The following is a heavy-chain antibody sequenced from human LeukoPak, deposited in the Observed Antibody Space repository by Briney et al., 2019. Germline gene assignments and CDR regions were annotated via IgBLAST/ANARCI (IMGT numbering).Heavy chain of an antibody. CDR3: AKDGHYYDSSGYTYYFDY. CDR2: ISGSGGST. Sequence: GGSLRLSCAASGFTFSIYAMSWVRQAPGKGLEWVSAISGSGGSTYYADSVKGRFTISRDNSKNTLYLQMNSLRAEDTAVYYCAKDGHYYDSSGYTYYFDYWGQGTLVTVSS. D-gene: IGHD3-22*01. CDR1: GFTFSIYA. J-gene: IGHJ4*02. V-gene: IGHV3-23*01.